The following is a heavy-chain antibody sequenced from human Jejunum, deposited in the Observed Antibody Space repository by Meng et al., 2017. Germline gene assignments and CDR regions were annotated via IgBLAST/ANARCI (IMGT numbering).Heavy chain of an antibody. J-gene: IGHJ4*02. CDR2: IKQDGSEK. CDR1: GFTFSRYW. Sequence: GGSLRLSCAASGFTFSRYWMIWVRQAPGKGLEWVANIKQDGSEKNYVDSVKGRFTISRDNAKNSLYLEMITVRAEDMAVYYCTRATDFFNGGSSYAGTPDYWGQGTLVTVSS. V-gene: IGHV3-7*01. D-gene: IGHD2-15*01. CDR3: TRATDFFNGGSSYAGTPDY.